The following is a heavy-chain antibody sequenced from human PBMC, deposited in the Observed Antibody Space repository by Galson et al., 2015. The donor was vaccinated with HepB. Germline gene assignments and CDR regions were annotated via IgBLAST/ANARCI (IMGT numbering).Heavy chain of an antibody. D-gene: IGHD3-10*01. Sequence: SLRLSCAASGFTFGSYAMSWVRQAPGKGLAWVSGFSGSGSIAYYADSVKGRFTISRDNSKNTMYLQMNSLRAEDTAVYSCVKSGRGGSGSYIDSWGQGTLVTVAS. CDR1: GFTFGSYA. CDR2: FSGSGSIA. J-gene: IGHJ4*02. V-gene: IGHV3-23*01. CDR3: VKSGRGGSGSYIDS.